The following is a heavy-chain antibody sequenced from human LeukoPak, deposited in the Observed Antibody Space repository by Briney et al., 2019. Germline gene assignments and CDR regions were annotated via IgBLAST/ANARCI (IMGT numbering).Heavy chain of an antibody. CDR2: ISSNGGTS. D-gene: IGHD6-13*01. CDR3: ARPYSSTWYFAFDI. V-gene: IGHV3-64*01. J-gene: IGHJ3*02. Sequence: PGGSLRLSCAASGFTLSPYTMHWFGQAPGKGLEYVSAISSNGGTSFYANSVKGRFTISRDNSKNTLYLQMGSLRAEDMAVYYCARPYSSTWYFAFDIWGRGTMVTVSS. CDR1: GFTLSPYT.